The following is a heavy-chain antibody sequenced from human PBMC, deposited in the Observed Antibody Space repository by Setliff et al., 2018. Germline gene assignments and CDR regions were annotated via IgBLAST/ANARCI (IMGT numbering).Heavy chain of an antibody. CDR2: INAGNGNT. CDR1: GYTFTSYG. V-gene: IGHV1-18*01. Sequence: ASVKVSCKASGYTFTSYGISWVRQAPGQGLEWMGWINAGNGNTKYSQKIQDRVTITRDTSASTAYMELSSLRSEETAVYYCARIGFGYYSTSGAWYFDNWGQGTLVTVSS. CDR3: ARIGFGYYSTSGAWYFDN. J-gene: IGHJ4*02. D-gene: IGHD2-8*01.